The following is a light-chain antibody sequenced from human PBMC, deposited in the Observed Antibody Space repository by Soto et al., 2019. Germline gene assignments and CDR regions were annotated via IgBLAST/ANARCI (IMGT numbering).Light chain of an antibody. CDR1: SSNIGDNY. J-gene: IGLJ3*02. CDR2: DNS. V-gene: IGLV1-51*01. Sequence: QSVLTQPPSVSAAPGQKVTISCSGSSSNIGDNYVSWYQQLPGTAPKLLIYDNSKRPSGIPDRFSGSKSGTSATLGITGLQTGDEADYYCGTWESRLSAGVFGGGTKLTVL. CDR3: GTWESRLSAGV.